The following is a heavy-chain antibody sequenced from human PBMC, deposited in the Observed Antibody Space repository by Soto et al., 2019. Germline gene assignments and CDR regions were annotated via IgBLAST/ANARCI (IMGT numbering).Heavy chain of an antibody. CDR1: GFTFGDYA. Sequence: GGSLRLSCTASGFTFGDYAMSWVRQAPGKGLEWVGFIRSKAYGGTTEYAASVKGRFTISRDDSKSIAYLQMNSLKTEDTAVYYCTRDYFRYDFWSGYYYGMDVWGQGTTDTVSS. CDR3: TRDYFRYDFWSGYYYGMDV. V-gene: IGHV3-49*04. J-gene: IGHJ6*02. CDR2: IRSKAYGGTT. D-gene: IGHD3-3*01.